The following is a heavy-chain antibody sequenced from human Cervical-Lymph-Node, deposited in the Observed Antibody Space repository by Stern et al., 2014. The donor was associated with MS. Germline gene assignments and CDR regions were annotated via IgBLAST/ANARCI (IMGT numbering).Heavy chain of an antibody. CDR2: FSPDVGRT. V-gene: IGHV1-46*01. CDR1: GYTFTDYN. J-gene: IGHJ4*02. Sequence: VQLVESGAEVKEPGASVKVSCTASGYTFTDYNIQCGRQAPGPGSEWMGMFSPDVGRTPYATKFPGRVTMTREKYPDPAYMGMISPDGGRTAYAPKFRVRVTMTRDKSTATVYMELNSLRSEDTAVYFCARVAPTVGAAYWGQGTLVTVSS. CDR3: FRVRVTMTRDKSTATVYMELNSLRSEDTAVYFCARVAPTVGAAY. D-gene: IGHD2-15*01.